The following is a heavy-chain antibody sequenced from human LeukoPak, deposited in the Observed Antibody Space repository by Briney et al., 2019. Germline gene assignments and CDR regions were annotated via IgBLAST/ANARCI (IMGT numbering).Heavy chain of an antibody. CDR1: GYSFTSYW. D-gene: IGHD6-19*01. CDR3: ARHSSGWYVERTYMDV. J-gene: IGHJ6*02. CDR2: IYPGDSDT. V-gene: IGHV5-51*01. Sequence: GESLKISCKGSGYSFTSYWIGWVRQMPGKGLECMGIIYPGDSDTRYSPSFQGQVTISADKSISTAYLQWSSLKASDTAMYYCARHSSGWYVERTYMDVWGQGTTVTVSS.